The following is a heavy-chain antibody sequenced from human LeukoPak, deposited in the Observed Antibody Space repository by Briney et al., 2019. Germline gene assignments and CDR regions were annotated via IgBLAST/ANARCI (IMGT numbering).Heavy chain of an antibody. CDR3: AREDAGGTYSFDY. D-gene: IGHD1-26*01. V-gene: IGHV3-66*01. Sequence: GGSLRLSCAASGFTFSNAWMSWVRQAPGKGPEWVSVIYTSGITYYADSVRGRFTISRDNSKNTLYLQMDSLTAEDTAVCYCAREDAGGTYSFDYWGQGTLVTVSS. J-gene: IGHJ4*02. CDR2: IYTSGIT. CDR1: GFTFSNAW.